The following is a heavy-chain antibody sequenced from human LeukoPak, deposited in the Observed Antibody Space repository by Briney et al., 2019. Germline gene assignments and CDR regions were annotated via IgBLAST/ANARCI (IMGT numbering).Heavy chain of an antibody. D-gene: IGHD3-9*01. CDR1: GYSFTSYW. CDR2: IYPGDSDT. V-gene: IGHV5-51*01. CDR3: ARPKAGYYRSFGAFDI. Sequence: GLSLHSSSQGPGYSFTSYWIGWARSMPGQGREWMGIIYPGDSDTRNSPSFQGQVTISADKSISTTYLQWSSLKASDTAMYYCARPKAGYYRSFGAFDIWGQGTMVTVSS. J-gene: IGHJ3*02.